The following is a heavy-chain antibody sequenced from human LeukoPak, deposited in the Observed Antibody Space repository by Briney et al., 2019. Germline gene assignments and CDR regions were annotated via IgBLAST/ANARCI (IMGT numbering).Heavy chain of an antibody. V-gene: IGHV4-4*02. CDR2: IYHSGST. Sequence: SETLSLTCAVSGGSISSSNWWSWVRQPPGRGLEWIGEIYHSGSTNYNPSLKSRVTISVDKSKNQFSLKLSSVTAADTAVYYCARYYSSSFYFDYWGQGTLVTVSS. CDR3: ARYYSSSFYFDY. J-gene: IGHJ4*02. D-gene: IGHD6-6*01. CDR1: GGSISSSNW.